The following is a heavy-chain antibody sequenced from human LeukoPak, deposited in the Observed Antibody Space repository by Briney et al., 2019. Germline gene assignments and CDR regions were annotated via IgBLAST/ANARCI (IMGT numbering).Heavy chain of an antibody. CDR1: GFTFSSYA. D-gene: IGHD5-24*01. V-gene: IGHV3-23*01. CDR3: AKGKMAPADAFDI. Sequence: GGSLRLSFPACGFTFSSYAMSWLRLAAGKGLDGVSAICGSGCSTYYAYCVKGRFTISRDNSKNTLYLQMNSMRAENTAVYYCAKGKMAPADAFDISGQGAMVTVSS. CDR2: ICGSGCST. J-gene: IGHJ3*02.